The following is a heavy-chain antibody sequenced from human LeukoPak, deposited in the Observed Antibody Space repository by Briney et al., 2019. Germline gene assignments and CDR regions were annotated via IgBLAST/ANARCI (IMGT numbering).Heavy chain of an antibody. CDR1: GFTFSSYW. D-gene: IGHD2-2*01. CDR3: AKGYGRYCSSTSCPNWFDP. Sequence: GGSLRLSCAASGFTFSSYWMSWVRQAPGKGLEWVSAISGSGGSTYYADSVKGRFTISRDNSKNTLYLQMNSLRAEDTAVYYCAKGYGRYCSSTSCPNWFDPWGQGTLVTVSS. CDR2: ISGSGGST. V-gene: IGHV3-23*01. J-gene: IGHJ5*02.